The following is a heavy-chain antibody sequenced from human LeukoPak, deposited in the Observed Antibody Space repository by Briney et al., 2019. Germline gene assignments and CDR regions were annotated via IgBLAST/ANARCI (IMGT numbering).Heavy chain of an antibody. V-gene: IGHV3-74*01. CDR1: GFSFSDYW. J-gene: IGHJ4*02. CDR3: ARAQTGWFGEFLIDY. CDR2: INTDGSST. Sequence: PGGSLRLSCAASGFSFSDYWMHWVRQAPGKGLVWVPRINTDGSSTSYADSVKGRFTISRDNAKNTLYLQMNSLRAEDTAVYYCARAQTGWFGEFLIDYWGQGTLVTVSS. D-gene: IGHD3-10*01.